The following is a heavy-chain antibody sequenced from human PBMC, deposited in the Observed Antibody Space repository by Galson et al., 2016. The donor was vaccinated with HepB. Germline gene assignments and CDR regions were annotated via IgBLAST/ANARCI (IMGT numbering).Heavy chain of an antibody. V-gene: IGHV4-4*02. CDR2: IYHTGDT. CDR3: TREAPGDHFEY. CDR1: GASISTNNW. J-gene: IGHJ4*02. D-gene: IGHD1-1*01. Sequence: SETLSLTCAVSGASISTNNWWSWVRQSPGKGLQWIGQIYHTGDTNYNPSLKSRVTMSVDESKNQFSLNLRSVTAADTALYFCTREAPGDHFEYWGQGTLVTVST.